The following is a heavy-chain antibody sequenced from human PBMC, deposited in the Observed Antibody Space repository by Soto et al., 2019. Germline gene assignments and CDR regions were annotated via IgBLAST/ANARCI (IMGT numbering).Heavy chain of an antibody. CDR1: GFTFTSSA. J-gene: IGHJ1*01. V-gene: IGHV1-58*01. CDR3: FLYSNVDPAMRLLY. D-gene: IGHD5-18*01. CDR2: IVVGSGNT. Sequence: SVKVSCKASGFTFTSSAVQWVRQARGQRLEWIGWIVVGSGNTNYAQKFQERVTITRDMSTSTAYMELSSLRSEDTAVYYCFLYSNVDPAMRLLYWGQGSLVTVSS.